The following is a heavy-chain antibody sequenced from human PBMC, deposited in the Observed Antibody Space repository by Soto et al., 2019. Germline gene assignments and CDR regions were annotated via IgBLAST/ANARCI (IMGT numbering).Heavy chain of an antibody. CDR2: ILSDYNT. J-gene: IGHJ4*02. V-gene: IGHV3-23*03. Sequence: EVQLLESGGGLAQPGGSLTLSCAASGFTFRDYTMTWVRQAPGQVLECISVILSDYNTFYAGSVRGRFTISRANSKNTIYLEMDSLRAEDTAVYYCARRTNGYFGYWGQGALVTVSS. D-gene: IGHD2-8*01. CDR1: GFTFRDYT. CDR3: ARRTNGYFGY.